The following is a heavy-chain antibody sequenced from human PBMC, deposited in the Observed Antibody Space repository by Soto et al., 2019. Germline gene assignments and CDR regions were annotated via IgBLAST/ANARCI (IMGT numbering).Heavy chain of an antibody. V-gene: IGHV1-2*02. CDR2: INPNTGVT. CDR3: ARKLIAASGTFDY. CDR1: GYTFTGYY. Sequence: DSVKVSCKASGYTFTGYYLPWVRQAPGQGLEWMGWINPNTGVTSFAQNFQGRVTMTRDTSIRTAYMELSWLRSDDTAIYYCARKLIAASGTFDYWGQGTLVTVSS. D-gene: IGHD6-13*01. J-gene: IGHJ4*02.